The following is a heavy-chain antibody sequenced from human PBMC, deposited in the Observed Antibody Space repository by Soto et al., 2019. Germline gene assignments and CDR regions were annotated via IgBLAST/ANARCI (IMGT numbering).Heavy chain of an antibody. V-gene: IGHV1-69*13. Sequence: GASVKVSCKASGGTFSSYAISWVRQAPGQGLEWMGGIIPIFGTANYAQKFQGRVTITADESTSTAYMELSSLRSEDTAVYYCARHGYYDSSGYYPAYYYYGMDVWGQGTTVTVSS. CDR3: ARHGYYDSSGYYPAYYYYGMDV. CDR2: IIPIFGTA. J-gene: IGHJ6*02. CDR1: GGTFSSYA. D-gene: IGHD3-22*01.